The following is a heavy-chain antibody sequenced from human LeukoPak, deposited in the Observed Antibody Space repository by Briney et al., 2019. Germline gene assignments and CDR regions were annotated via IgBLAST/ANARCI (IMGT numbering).Heavy chain of an antibody. V-gene: IGHV3-74*01. D-gene: IGHD2-2*01. J-gene: IGHJ6*02. CDR3: ARALGYCSSTSCYVENYYGMDV. Sequence: GGSLRLSCAASGFTFSSYWMHWVRQAPGKGLVWVSRINSDGSSTSYADSVKGRFTISRDNAKNTLYLQMNSLRAEDTAVYYCARALGYCSSTSCYVENYYGMDVWGQGTTVTVSS. CDR2: INSDGSST. CDR1: GFTFSSYW.